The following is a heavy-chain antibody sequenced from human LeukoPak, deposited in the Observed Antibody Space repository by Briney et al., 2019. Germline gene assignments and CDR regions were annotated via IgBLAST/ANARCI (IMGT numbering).Heavy chain of an antibody. J-gene: IGHJ4*02. CDR3: ARSGVVVSRALYYFDY. Sequence: SETLSLTCTVSGGSISSSSYYWGWIRQPPGKGLEWIGSIYYSGSTYYNPSLKSRVTISVDTSKNQFSLKLSSVTAADTAVYYCARSGVVVSRALYYFDYWGQGTLVTVSS. V-gene: IGHV4-39*07. CDR1: GGSISSSSYY. D-gene: IGHD2-2*01. CDR2: IYYSGST.